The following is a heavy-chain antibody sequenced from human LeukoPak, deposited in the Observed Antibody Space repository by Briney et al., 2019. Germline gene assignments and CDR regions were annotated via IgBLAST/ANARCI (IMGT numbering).Heavy chain of an antibody. J-gene: IGHJ6*02. V-gene: IGHV7-4-1*02. CDR2: INTNTGNP. Sequence: ASVKVSCKASGYTFTSYAMNWVRQAPGQGLEWVGWINTNTGNPTYAQGFTGRFVFSLDTSVSTAYLQISSLKAEDTAVYYCARAIQESSGWYLAHPNPYYYYYGMDVWGQGTTVTVSS. CDR3: ARAIQESSGWYLAHPNPYYYYYGMDV. CDR1: GYTFTSYA. D-gene: IGHD6-19*01.